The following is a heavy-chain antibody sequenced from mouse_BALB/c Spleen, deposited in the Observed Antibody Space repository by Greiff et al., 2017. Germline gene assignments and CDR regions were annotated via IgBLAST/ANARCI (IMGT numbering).Heavy chain of an antibody. D-gene: IGHD2-1*01. J-gene: IGHJ2*01. V-gene: IGHV14-3*02. CDR3: ARCGNPNYCDY. Sequence: EVQLQQSGAELVKPGASVKLSCTASGFNIKDTYMHWVKQRPEQGLEWIGRIDPANGNTKYDPKFQGKAIITADTSSNTAYQQLSSLTSEDTAVYYCARCGNPNYCDYRGQGTTLTVSS. CDR1: GFNIKDTY. CDR2: IDPANGNT.